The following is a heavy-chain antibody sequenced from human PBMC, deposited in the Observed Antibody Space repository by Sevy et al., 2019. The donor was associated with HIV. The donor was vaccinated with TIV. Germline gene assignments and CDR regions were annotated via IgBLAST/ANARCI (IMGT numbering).Heavy chain of an antibody. CDR1: GFTFSDYY. J-gene: IGHJ4*02. Sequence: GSLRLSCAASGFTFSDYYINWIRQAPGKGLEWVSYISGSSSYTNYADSVKGRFTISRDNAKNSLYLQMNSLRAEDTAVYYCARVKDSSGLDHYFDYWGQGTLVTVSS. V-gene: IGHV3-11*06. D-gene: IGHD3-22*01. CDR2: ISGSSSYT. CDR3: ARVKDSSGLDHYFDY.